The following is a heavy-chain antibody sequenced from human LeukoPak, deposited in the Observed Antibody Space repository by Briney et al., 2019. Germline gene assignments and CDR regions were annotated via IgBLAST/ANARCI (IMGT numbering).Heavy chain of an antibody. J-gene: IGHJ4*02. D-gene: IGHD3-22*01. CDR2: ISCDGSNK. Sequence: PGGSLRLSCAASGFTFSSYGMAWVRQAPGKGLGWVAVISCDGSNKYYADSVKGRYPISIDNSKNTLYVQMNSLRDEGIALYECAMDSSYYDSRGTLHYWGQGTLVPLSS. V-gene: IGHV3-30*03. CDR3: AMDSSYYDSRGTLHY. CDR1: GFTFSSYG.